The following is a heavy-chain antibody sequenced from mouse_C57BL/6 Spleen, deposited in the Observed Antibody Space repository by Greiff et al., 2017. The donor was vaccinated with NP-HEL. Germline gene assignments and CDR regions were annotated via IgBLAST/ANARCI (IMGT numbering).Heavy chain of an antibody. D-gene: IGHD1-1*01. CDR3: ATRFITTVVAKDYYAMDY. J-gene: IGHJ4*01. CDR1: GYTFTSYW. Sequence: VQLQQPGAELVMPGASVKLSCKASGYTFTSYWMHWVKQRPGQGLEWIGEIDPSDSYTNYNQKFKGKSTLTVDKSSSTAYMQLSSLTSEDSAVYYCATRFITTVVAKDYYAMDYWGQGTSVTVSS. V-gene: IGHV1-69*01. CDR2: IDPSDSYT.